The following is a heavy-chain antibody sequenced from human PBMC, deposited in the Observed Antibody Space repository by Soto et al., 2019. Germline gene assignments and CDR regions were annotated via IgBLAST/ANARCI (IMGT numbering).Heavy chain of an antibody. V-gene: IGHV1-3*01. D-gene: IGHD4-17*01. Sequence: ASVKVSCKASGYTFTSYAMHWVRQAPGQRLEWMGWINAGNGNTKYSQKFQGRVTISVDKSKNQFSLKLSSVTAADTAVYYCARGADYGDYPRWGQGTLVTVSS. CDR3: ARGADYGDYPR. CDR1: GYTFTSYA. CDR2: INAGNGNT. J-gene: IGHJ4*02.